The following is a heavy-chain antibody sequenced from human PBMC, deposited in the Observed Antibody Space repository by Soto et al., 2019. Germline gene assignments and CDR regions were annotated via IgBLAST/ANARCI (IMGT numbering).Heavy chain of an antibody. V-gene: IGHV4-30-4*01. CDR1: GGSIDNYEYY. D-gene: IGHD6-6*01. CDR3: ARDRSNSPDYFDF. Sequence: QVQLQESGPGLVKPSQTLSLTCTVSGGSIDNYEYYWTWIRQPPGKGLEWVGYIYYSGRTNYNPSLNSRLTISLHTSKNQFSLRLTSVSAADTAMYYCARDRSNSPDYFDFWGQGTPVTVSS. CDR2: IYYSGRT. J-gene: IGHJ4*02.